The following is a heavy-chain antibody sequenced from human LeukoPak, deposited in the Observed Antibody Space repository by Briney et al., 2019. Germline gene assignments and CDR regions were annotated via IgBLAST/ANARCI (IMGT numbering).Heavy chain of an antibody. CDR1: GGSISSSSYY. CDR3: ARGIVARSFFDY. Sequence: PSETLSLTCTVSGGSISSSSYYWGWIRQPPGKGLEWIGSIYYSGSTYYNPSLKSRFTISVDTSKNQFSLKLNSVTAADTAVYYCARGIVARSFFDYWGQGTLVTVSS. D-gene: IGHD5-12*01. J-gene: IGHJ4*02. CDR2: IYYSGST. V-gene: IGHV4-39*01.